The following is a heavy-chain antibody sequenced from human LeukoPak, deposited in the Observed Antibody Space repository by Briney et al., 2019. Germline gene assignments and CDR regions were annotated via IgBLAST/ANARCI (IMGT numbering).Heavy chain of an antibody. Sequence: PSETLSLTCAVYGGSFSGYYWSWIRQPPGKGLEWIGEINHSGSTNYNPSLKSRVTISVDTSKNQFSLKLSSVTAADTAVYYCARSSLGDYDSSGYYYPFDYWGQGTLVTVSS. D-gene: IGHD3-22*01. CDR3: ARSSLGDYDSSGYYYPFDY. CDR2: INHSGST. V-gene: IGHV4-34*01. CDR1: GGSFSGYY. J-gene: IGHJ4*02.